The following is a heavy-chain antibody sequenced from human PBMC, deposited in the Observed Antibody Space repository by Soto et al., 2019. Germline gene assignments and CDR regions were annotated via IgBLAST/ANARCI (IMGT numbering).Heavy chain of an antibody. J-gene: IGHJ4*02. Sequence: PGGALRLSCAASGFTFSSYAMSWVRQAPGKGLEWASAISGSGGSTYYADSVKGRFTISRDNSKNTLYLQMNSLRAEDTAVYYSAKGKYDILTGYYNTYFDYWGQGTLVTVSS. CDR2: ISGSGGST. V-gene: IGHV3-23*01. CDR3: AKGKYDILTGYYNTYFDY. CDR1: GFTFSSYA. D-gene: IGHD3-9*01.